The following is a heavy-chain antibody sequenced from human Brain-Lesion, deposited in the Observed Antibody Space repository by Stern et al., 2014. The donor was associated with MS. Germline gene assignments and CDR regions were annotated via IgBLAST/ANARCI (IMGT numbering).Heavy chain of an antibody. CDR1: GYIFTGYY. CDR2: INPNTGWT. Sequence: VQLVPSGAEVKKPGASVKVSCKTSGYIFTGYYIHWVRQAPGQGLEWMAWINPNTGWTQYAQKFQGRVTMSRDTSISTAYVELSSLTSDDTAVYYCARDQRGITIFGVVTDYYYLGMDVWGQGTTVTVSS. V-gene: IGHV1-2*02. D-gene: IGHD3-3*01. CDR3: ARDQRGITIFGVVTDYYYLGMDV. J-gene: IGHJ6*02.